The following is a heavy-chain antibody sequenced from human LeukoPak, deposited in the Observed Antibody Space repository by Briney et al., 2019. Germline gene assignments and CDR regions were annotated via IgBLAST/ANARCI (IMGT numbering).Heavy chain of an antibody. CDR1: GFTFDDYA. V-gene: IGHV3-43*02. J-gene: IGHJ3*02. CDR3: AKDWAVTPRRGDAFDI. D-gene: IGHD4-17*01. CDR2: ISGDGSAT. Sequence: QPGGSLRLSCAASGFTFDDYAMHRVRHAPGKGLEWVSLISGDGSATYYADSVKGRFTISRDNSKNSLYVQMNSLRTEDTALYYCAKDWAVTPRRGDAFDIWGQGTMVTVSS.